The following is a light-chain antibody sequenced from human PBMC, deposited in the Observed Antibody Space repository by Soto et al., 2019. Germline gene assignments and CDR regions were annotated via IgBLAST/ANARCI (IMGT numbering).Light chain of an antibody. CDR2: GAS. V-gene: IGKV3-20*01. CDR1: QSVSSSY. CDR3: QQYGSSPRT. Sequence: IVLTQSPGTLSLSPGEGATLSWRASQSVSSSYLAWYKQKPGQAPRLVIYGASSRATGIPDRFSGSGSGTDFTLTISRLEPEDFAVYYCQQYGSSPRTFGQGTKVDIK. J-gene: IGKJ1*01.